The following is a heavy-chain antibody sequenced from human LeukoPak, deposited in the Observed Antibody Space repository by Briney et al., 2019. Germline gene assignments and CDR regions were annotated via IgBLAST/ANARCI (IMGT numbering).Heavy chain of an antibody. V-gene: IGHV1-2*02. CDR3: ARDLSPGGSGQPQHY. CDR1: GYTFTDYY. CDR2: INPNSGGT. J-gene: IGHJ4*02. D-gene: IGHD3-10*01. Sequence: ASVTVSCKASGYTFTDYYMHWVRQAPGQGLEWMGWINPNSGGTNYAQKFQGRVTMTRDTSISTASMELSSLKSDDTAVYYCARDLSPGGSGQPQHYWGQGTLVTVSS.